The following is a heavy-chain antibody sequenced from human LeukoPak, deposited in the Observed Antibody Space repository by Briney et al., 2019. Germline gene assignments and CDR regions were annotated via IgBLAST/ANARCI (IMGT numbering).Heavy chain of an antibody. V-gene: IGHV1-69*06. CDR1: GGTFSSYA. D-gene: IGHD4-17*01. CDR2: IIPIFGTA. CDR3: ASDYGDYVSGY. Sequence: ASVKVSCKASGGTFSSYAISWVRQAPGQGLEWMGGIIPIFGTANYAQKFQGRVTITADKSTSTAHMELSSLRSEDTAVYYCASDYGDYVSGYWGQGTLVTASS. J-gene: IGHJ4*02.